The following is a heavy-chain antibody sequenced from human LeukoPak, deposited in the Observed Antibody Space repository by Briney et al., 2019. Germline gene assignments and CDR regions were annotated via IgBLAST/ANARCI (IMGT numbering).Heavy chain of an antibody. J-gene: IGHJ4*02. CDR1: GYTFTNYY. D-gene: IGHD4-17*01. CDR3: ARSSITVTHEIDH. Sequence: GASVKVSCKASGYTFTNYYIHWVRQAPGQGLEWRGLISPSGGGIIYAQRFQGRVTMTSDTSTSTVYMDLNSLRSEDTAVYYCARSSITVTHEIDHWGQGTLVTVSS. V-gene: IGHV1-46*01. CDR2: ISPSGGGI.